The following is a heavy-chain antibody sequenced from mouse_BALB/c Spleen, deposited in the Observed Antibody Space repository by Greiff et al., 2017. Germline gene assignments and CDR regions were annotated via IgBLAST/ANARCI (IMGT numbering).Heavy chain of an antibody. CDR2: INPSSGYT. CDR3: ARGVLVWFAY. Sequence: QVQLQQSAAELARPGASVKMSCKASGYTFTSYTMHWVKQRPGQGLEWIGYINPSSGYTEYNQKFKDKTTLTADKSSSTAYMQLSSLTSEDSAVYYCARGVLVWFAYWGQGTLVTVSA. J-gene: IGHJ3*01. CDR1: GYTFTSYT. V-gene: IGHV1-4*02.